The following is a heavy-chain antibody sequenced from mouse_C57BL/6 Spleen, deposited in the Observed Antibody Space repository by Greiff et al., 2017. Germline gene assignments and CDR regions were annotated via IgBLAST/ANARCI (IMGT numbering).Heavy chain of an antibody. V-gene: IGHV6-3*01. D-gene: IGHD4-1*01. CDR1: GFTFSNYW. CDR2: IRLKSDNYAT. Sequence: EVKLVESGGGLVQPGGSMKLSCVASGFTFSNYWMNWVRQSPEKGLEWVAQIRLKSDNYATHYAESVKGRFTISRDDSKSSVYLQMNNLRAEDTEIYYCTGPGTDGNYFDYWGQGTTLTVSS. J-gene: IGHJ2*01. CDR3: TGPGTDGNYFDY.